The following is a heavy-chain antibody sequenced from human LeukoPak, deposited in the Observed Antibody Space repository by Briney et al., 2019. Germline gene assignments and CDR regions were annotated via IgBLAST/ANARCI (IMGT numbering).Heavy chain of an antibody. CDR1: GFTFSSYA. V-gene: IGHV3-23*01. CDR2: ISGSGGST. CDR3: AKYREELGYYGMDV. J-gene: IGHJ6*02. D-gene: IGHD3-10*01. Sequence: GGSLRLSCAASGFTFSSYAMSWVRQAPGKGLEWVSAISGSGGSTYYADSVKGRFTISRDNSKNTLYLQMNSLRAEDTAVYYCAKYREELGYYGMDVWGQGTTVTVSS.